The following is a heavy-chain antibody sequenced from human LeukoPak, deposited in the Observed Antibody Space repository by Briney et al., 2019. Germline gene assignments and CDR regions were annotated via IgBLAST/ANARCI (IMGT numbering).Heavy chain of an antibody. V-gene: IGHV1-8*01. Sequence: GASVTVSCKASGYTFTTYDMHWVRQATGQGLEWMGWMNPHSGNTGYAPKFQDRITLTRVTSINPAYMGLSSLTSEDSGVYYCARAPFPGDFWGQGTLVTGSS. CDR1: GYTFTTYD. J-gene: IGHJ4*02. CDR3: ARAPFPGDF. D-gene: IGHD3-10*01. CDR2: MNPHSGNT.